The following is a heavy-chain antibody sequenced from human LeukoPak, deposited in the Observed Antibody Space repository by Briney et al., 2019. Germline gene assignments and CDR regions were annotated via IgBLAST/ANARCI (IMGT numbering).Heavy chain of an antibody. V-gene: IGHV4-4*09. CDR1: DGSISSYY. D-gene: IGHD1-26*01. Sequence: SGTLSLTCSVSDGSISSYYWSWIRPPPGKGLEWIGYIHSSGSTHYNPSLKSRVTTSLDTSKNQFSLKLSSVTAADTAVYYCARLGSYSDHWGQGTLVTVSS. CDR2: IHSSGST. CDR3: ARLGSYSDH. J-gene: IGHJ4*02.